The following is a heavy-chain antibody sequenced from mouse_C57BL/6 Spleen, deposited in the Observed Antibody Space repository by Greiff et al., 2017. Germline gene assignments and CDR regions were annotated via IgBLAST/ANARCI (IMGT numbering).Heavy chain of an antibody. CDR2: IHPNSGST. CDR1: GYTFTSYW. J-gene: IGHJ4*01. CDR3: ARENWDVETGMDY. V-gene: IGHV1-64*01. D-gene: IGHD4-1*01. Sequence: QVQLQQPGAELVKPGASVKLSCKASGYTFTSYWMHWVKQRPGQGLEWIGMIHPNSGSTNYNEKFKSKATLTVDKSSSTAYMQLSSLTSEDSAVYYCARENWDVETGMDYWGQGTSVTVSS.